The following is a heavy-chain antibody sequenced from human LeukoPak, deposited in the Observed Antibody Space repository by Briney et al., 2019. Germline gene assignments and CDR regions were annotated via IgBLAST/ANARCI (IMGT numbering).Heavy chain of an antibody. CDR2: ALYTGST. V-gene: IGHV4-59*01. Sequence: SETLSLTCSVSGGPISSYFWSWIRQAPGKGLEWVGYALYTGSTEYNPALKSRVTISLDTSNNQFSLRLSSVTAADTAVYYCARDNGYSYGIDYWGQGRLVTVSS. J-gene: IGHJ4*02. CDR3: ARDNGYSYGIDY. CDR1: GGPISSYF. D-gene: IGHD5-18*01.